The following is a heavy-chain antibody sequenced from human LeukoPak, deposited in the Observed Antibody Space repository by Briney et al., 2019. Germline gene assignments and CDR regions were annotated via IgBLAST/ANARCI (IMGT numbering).Heavy chain of an antibody. CDR2: IHSSGGT. D-gene: IGHD6-19*01. V-gene: IGHV4-59*01. CDR1: GGSISGYY. Sequence: PSETLSLTCSVSGGSISGYYWIWIRQPPGNGLEWVAYIHSSGGTNHNPSLKSRVTISVDTSKNQFSLKLSSVTAAETAVYYCARDGRYSSGWYWFDPWGQGTLVTVSS. CDR3: ARDGRYSSGWYWFDP. J-gene: IGHJ5*02.